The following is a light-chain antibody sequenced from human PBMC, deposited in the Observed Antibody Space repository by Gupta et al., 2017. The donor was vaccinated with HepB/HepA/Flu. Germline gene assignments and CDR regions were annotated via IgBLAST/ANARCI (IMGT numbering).Light chain of an antibody. CDR1: QNVVTNF. CDR2: GAS. J-gene: IGKJ4*01. V-gene: IGKV3-20*01. CDR3: QQDRTTHV. Sequence: EIVLTQSPGTLSLSPGERATLSCKASQNVVTNFLAWYQQRPGQAPRRLIYGASKRATGIPDRFSGSGYGTDFTLTSTRREHEDSAVYYWQQDRTTHVFGGGTKVEIK.